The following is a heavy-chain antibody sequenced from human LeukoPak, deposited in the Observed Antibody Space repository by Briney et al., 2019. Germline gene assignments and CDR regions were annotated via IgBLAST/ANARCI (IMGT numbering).Heavy chain of an antibody. V-gene: IGHV3-33*01. Sequence: PGGSLRLSCAASGFTLSSYGMHWVRQAPGKGLEWVAVIWYDGSNKYYADSVKGRFTISRDNSKNTLYLQMNSLRAEDTAEYYCAREPTSWSSYYGMDAWGQGTTVTVSS. CDR1: GFTLSSYG. D-gene: IGHD6-13*01. CDR2: IWYDGSNK. J-gene: IGHJ6*02. CDR3: AREPTSWSSYYGMDA.